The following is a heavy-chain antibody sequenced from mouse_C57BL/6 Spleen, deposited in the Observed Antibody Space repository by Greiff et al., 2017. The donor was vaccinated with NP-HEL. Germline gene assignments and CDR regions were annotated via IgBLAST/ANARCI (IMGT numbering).Heavy chain of an antibody. Sequence: QVQLQQSGAELVRPGASVKLSCKASGYTFTDYYINWVKQRPGQGLEWIARIYPGSGNTYYNEKFKGKATLTAEKSSSTAYMQLSSLTSEDSAVYFCARPHYGSSEGYYAMDYWGQGTSVTVSS. CDR3: ARPHYGSSEGYYAMDY. CDR1: GYTFTDYY. D-gene: IGHD1-1*01. V-gene: IGHV1-76*01. J-gene: IGHJ4*01. CDR2: IYPGSGNT.